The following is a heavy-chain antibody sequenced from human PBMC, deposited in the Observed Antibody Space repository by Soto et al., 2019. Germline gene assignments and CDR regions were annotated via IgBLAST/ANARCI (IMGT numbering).Heavy chain of an antibody. CDR2: MYHSGNT. J-gene: IGHJ4*02. CDR1: GGSISSYY. Sequence: SETLSLTCTVSGGSISSYYWSWIRQPPGKGLEWIGYMYHSGNTNYSPSLKTRVTISVDTSKNQFSLKLSSVTAADTAVYYCASSYCGSDCYFVAAPQWWGQGTLVTVSS. D-gene: IGHD2-21*02. CDR3: ASSYCGSDCYFVAAPQW. V-gene: IGHV4-59*01.